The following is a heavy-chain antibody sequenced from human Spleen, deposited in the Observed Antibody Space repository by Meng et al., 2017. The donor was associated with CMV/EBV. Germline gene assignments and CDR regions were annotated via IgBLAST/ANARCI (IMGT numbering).Heavy chain of an antibody. CDR3: AREMTYYYDSSGYYPDHDAFDI. Sequence: ASVKVSCKASGYTFTSYNINWVRQAPGQGLEWMGWISAYNGNTNYAQKLQGRVTMTTDTSTSTAYMELRSLRSDDTAVYYCAREMTYYYDSSGYYPDHDAFDIWGQGTMVTVSS. D-gene: IGHD3-22*01. CDR1: GYTFTSYN. J-gene: IGHJ3*02. V-gene: IGHV1-18*01. CDR2: ISAYNGNT.